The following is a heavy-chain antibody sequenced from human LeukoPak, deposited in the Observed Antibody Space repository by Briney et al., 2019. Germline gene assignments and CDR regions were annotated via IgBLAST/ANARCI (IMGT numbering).Heavy chain of an antibody. Sequence: PGGSLRLSCAASGFTFSSYAMHWVRQAPGKGLEWVAVISYDGSNKYYADSVKGRFTISRDNSKNTLYLQMNSLRAEDTAVYYCARPTSKYSSSLGFDPWGQGTLVTVSS. V-gene: IGHV3-30*04. CDR2: ISYDGSNK. CDR3: ARPTSKYSSSLGFDP. CDR1: GFTFSSYA. J-gene: IGHJ5*02. D-gene: IGHD6-13*01.